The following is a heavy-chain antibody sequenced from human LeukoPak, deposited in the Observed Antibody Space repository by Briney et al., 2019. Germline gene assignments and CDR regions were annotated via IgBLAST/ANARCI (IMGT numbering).Heavy chain of an antibody. Sequence: ASVKVSCKASGYTFTGYYMHWVRQAPGQGLEWMGWINPNSGGTNYAQKFQGRVTMTRDKSISTAYLQWSSLKASDTAMYYCARPMYNWNYGGFDPWGQGTLVTVSS. CDR2: INPNSGGT. D-gene: IGHD1-7*01. CDR3: ARPMYNWNYGGFDP. J-gene: IGHJ5*02. V-gene: IGHV1-2*02. CDR1: GYTFTGYY.